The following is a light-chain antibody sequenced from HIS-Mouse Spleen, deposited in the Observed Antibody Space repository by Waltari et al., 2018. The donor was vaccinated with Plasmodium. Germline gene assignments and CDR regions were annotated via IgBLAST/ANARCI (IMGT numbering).Light chain of an antibody. J-gene: IGKJ2*01. CDR3: QQYYSTPYT. V-gene: IGKV4-1*01. Sequence: DIVMTQSPDSLAVSLGERATINCKSSQSVLYSSNNKNYLAWYQQKPGRPPKLLIYWASTRESGVPDRFSGSGSGTDFTLTISSLQAEDVAVYYCQQYYSTPYT. CDR2: WAS. CDR1: QSVLYSSNNKNY.